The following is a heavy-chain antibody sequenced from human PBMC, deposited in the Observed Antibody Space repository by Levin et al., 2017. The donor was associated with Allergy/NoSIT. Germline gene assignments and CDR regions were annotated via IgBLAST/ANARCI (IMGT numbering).Heavy chain of an antibody. V-gene: IGHV3-15*01. CDR2: IKSSGTA. CDR3: TTDIGQGWYSPMPDY. Sequence: KTGESLKISCAASGFTFNDVWMGWVRRAPGRGLEWVGRIKSSGTAEYAAPVKGRFTISRDDSINTLYLQMNSLQTDDTAVYYCTTDIGQGWYSPMPDYWGQGTLVTVSS. D-gene: IGHD6-19*01. CDR1: GFTFNDVW. J-gene: IGHJ4*02.